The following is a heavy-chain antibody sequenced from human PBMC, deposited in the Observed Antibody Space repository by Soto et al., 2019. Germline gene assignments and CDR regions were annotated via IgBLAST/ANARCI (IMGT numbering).Heavy chain of an antibody. V-gene: IGHV4-61*01. Sequence: SETLSLTCTVSGGSVSSGSYYWSWIRQPPGKGLEWIGYISYSGSTNYNPSLRSRVTISVDTSKNQFSLKLSSVTAADTAVYYCARTSSGGNPDYWGQGTLVTVSS. CDR3: ARTSSGGNPDY. D-gene: IGHD2-15*01. CDR1: GGSVSSGSYY. CDR2: ISYSGST. J-gene: IGHJ4*02.